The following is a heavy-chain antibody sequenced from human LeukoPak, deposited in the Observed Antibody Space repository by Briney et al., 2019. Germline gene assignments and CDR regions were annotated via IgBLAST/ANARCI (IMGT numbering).Heavy chain of an antibody. V-gene: IGHV4-38-2*02. CDR1: GYSISSISRTYY. CDR3: AKLRVQDYGGNWGFDY. D-gene: IGHD4-23*01. Sequence: SETLSLTCTVSGYSISSISRTYYWGWVRQSPGKGLEWIRSFYHSGSTYYNPSLQSRVTISIDTSKNQFSLKLSSVTAADTAVYYCAKLRVQDYGGNWGFDYWGQGTLVTVSS. CDR2: FYHSGST. J-gene: IGHJ4*02.